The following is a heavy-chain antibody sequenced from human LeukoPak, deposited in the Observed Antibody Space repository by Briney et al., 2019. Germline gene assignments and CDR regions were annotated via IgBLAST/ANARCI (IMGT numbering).Heavy chain of an antibody. CDR2: IPYDGSNK. Sequence: GGSLRLSCAASGFTFSSYGMHWVRQAPGKGLEWVAVIPYDGSNKYYADSVKGRFTISRDNSKNTLYLQMNSLRAEDTAVYYCARERAGEDAFDIWGQGTMVTVSS. CDR3: ARERAGEDAFDI. J-gene: IGHJ3*02. CDR1: GFTFSSYG. V-gene: IGHV3-30*03. D-gene: IGHD7-27*01.